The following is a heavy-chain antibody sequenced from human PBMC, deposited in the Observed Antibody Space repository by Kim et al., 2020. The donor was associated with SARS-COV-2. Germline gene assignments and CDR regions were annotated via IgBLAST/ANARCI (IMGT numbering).Heavy chain of an antibody. Sequence: GGSLRLSCAASGFTFSSYGMHWVRQAPGKGLEWVAVISYDGSNKYYADSVKGRFTISRDNSKNTLYLQMNSLRAEDTAVYYCAKADGDPEYFQHWGQGTLVTVSS. CDR2: ISYDGSNK. CDR1: GFTFSSYG. D-gene: IGHD4-17*01. V-gene: IGHV3-30*18. J-gene: IGHJ1*01. CDR3: AKADGDPEYFQH.